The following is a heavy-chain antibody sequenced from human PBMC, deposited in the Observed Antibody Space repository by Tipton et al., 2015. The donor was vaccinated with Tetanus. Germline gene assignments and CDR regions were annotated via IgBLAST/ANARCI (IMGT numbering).Heavy chain of an antibody. V-gene: IGHV4-31*03. CDR3: VRVLKGAKCSRSSCYGYGMDV. Sequence: TLSLTCSVSGGSINSGGYFWNWIRQQPGKGPEWIGYIYYSGDPFYNPSLKSRVTISVDTSKNQFSLNLRSVTAADTAVYYCVRVLKGAKCSRSSCYGYGMDVWGQGTTVTVSS. CDR2: IYYSGDP. J-gene: IGHJ6*02. D-gene: IGHD2-2*01. CDR1: GGSINSGGYF.